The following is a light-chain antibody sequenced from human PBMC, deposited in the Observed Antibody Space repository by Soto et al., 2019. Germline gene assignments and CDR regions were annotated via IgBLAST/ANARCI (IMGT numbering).Light chain of an antibody. J-gene: IGLJ3*02. Sequence: QSVLTQPASVSGSPGQSITISCTGTSSDIGAYNYVSWYQQHPDKAPKVIIFEVSNRPSGVSNRFSGSKSGNTASLTISGLQPEDEADYHCSSYTGGNTYWIFGGGTKLTVL. CDR3: SSYTGGNTYWI. V-gene: IGLV2-14*01. CDR1: SSDIGAYNY. CDR2: EVS.